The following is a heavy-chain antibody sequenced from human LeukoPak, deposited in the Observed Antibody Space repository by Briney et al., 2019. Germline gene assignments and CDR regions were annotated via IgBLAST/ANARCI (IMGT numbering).Heavy chain of an antibody. CDR3: ARGIWSTTRVDYYLDN. V-gene: IGHV1-3*01. D-gene: IGHD2-21*01. J-gene: IGHJ4*02. CDR2: INAGNGHT. CDR1: GYTFSGYA. Sequence: ASVKVSCKASGYTFSGYAIHWVRQAPGQRFEWMGWINAGNGHTKYSQNFQGRVTITRDSSANIVYMDVSSLTSEDTAVYYCARGIWSTTRVDYYLDNWGRGTLVTVSS.